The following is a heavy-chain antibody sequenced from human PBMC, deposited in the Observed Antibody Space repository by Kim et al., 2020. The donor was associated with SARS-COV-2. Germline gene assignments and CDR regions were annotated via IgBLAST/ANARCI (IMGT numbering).Heavy chain of an antibody. D-gene: IGHD2-15*01. Sequence: GGSLRLSCAASGFTFSIYAMTWVRQTPGKGLEWASTISGSGGTTYYAGSVKGRFTISRDNSKNTLCLQMNGLRAEDTAIYYCAKELDSGGHHLDYWGQGTVVTVSS. CDR2: ISGSGGTT. CDR1: GFTFSIYA. V-gene: IGHV3-23*01. J-gene: IGHJ4*02. CDR3: AKELDSGGHHLDY.